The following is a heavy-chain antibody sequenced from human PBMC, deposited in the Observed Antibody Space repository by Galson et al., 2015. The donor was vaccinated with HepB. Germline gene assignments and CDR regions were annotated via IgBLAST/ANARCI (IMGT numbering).Heavy chain of an antibody. J-gene: IGHJ6*02. CDR3: ARERQWLAPFNYFYYYGMDV. CDR1: GFTFSSYA. Sequence: SLRLSCAASGFTFSSYAMHWVRQAPGKGLEWVAVISYDGSNKYYADSVKGRFTISTDNSKNTLYLQMNSLRAEDTAVYYCARERQWLAPFNYFYYYGMDVWGQGTTVTVSS. V-gene: IGHV3-30-3*01. D-gene: IGHD6-19*01. CDR2: ISYDGSNK.